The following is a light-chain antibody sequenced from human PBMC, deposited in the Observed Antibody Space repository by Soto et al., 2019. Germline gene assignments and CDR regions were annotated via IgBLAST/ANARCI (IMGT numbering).Light chain of an antibody. CDR1: QSVSNS. J-gene: IGKJ3*01. Sequence: VLTQSPATLSLSPGERATLSCRASQSVSNSLIWYQQRPGQAPRLLIYDASRRAVGIPARFSGSGSGTDFTLTISSLEPEDFATYYCQQSYSTLFTFGPGTKVDIK. CDR3: QQSYSTLFT. CDR2: DAS. V-gene: IGKV3-11*01.